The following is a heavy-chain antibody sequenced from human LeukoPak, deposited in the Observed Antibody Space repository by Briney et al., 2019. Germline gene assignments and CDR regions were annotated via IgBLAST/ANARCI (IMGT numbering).Heavy chain of an antibody. V-gene: IGHV4-39*01. CDR3: ARQRYYYDSSGYSALSYFDY. CDR1: GGSISSSSYY. D-gene: IGHD3-22*01. CDR2: IYYSGST. Sequence: PSETLSLTCTVSGGSISSSSYYWGWIRQPPGKGLEWIGSIYYSGSTYYNPSLKSRVTISVDTSKNQFPLKLSSVTAADTAVYYCARQRYYYDSSGYSALSYFDYWGQGTLVTVSS. J-gene: IGHJ4*02.